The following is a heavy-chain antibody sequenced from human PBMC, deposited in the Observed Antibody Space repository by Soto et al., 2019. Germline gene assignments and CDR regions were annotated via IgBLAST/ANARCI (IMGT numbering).Heavy chain of an antibody. V-gene: IGHV3-30*18. CDR1: GFTFSSYG. Sequence: QVQLVESGGGVVQPGRSLRLSCAASGFTFSSYGMHWVRQAPGKGLEWVAVISYDGSNKYYANSVKGRFTISRDNSKNTLYMQMNSPRAEDTAVYLCAKAPAIVLVPAAMIYFYGMDVWGQGTPVTVS. CDR2: ISYDGSNK. J-gene: IGHJ6*02. CDR3: AKAPAIVLVPAAMIYFYGMDV. D-gene: IGHD2-2*01.